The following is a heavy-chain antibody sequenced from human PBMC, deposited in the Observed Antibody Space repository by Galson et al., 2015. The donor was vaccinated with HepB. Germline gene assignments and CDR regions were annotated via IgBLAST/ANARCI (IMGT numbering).Heavy chain of an antibody. CDR2: ISYDGSNK. CDR1: GFTFSSYG. V-gene: IGHV3-30*18. J-gene: IGHJ4*02. CDR3: AKDKGYYDFWSGYRY. D-gene: IGHD3-3*01. Sequence: SLRLSCAASGFTFSSYGMHWVRQAPGKGLEWVAVISYDGSNKYYADSVKGRFTIFRDNSKNTLYLQMNSLRAEDTAVYYCAKDKGYYDFWSGYRYWGQGTLVTVSS.